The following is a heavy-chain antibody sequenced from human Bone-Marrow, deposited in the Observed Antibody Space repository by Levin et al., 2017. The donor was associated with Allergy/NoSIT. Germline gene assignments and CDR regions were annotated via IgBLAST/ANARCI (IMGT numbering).Heavy chain of an antibody. CDR2: ISYDGSNK. CDR3: AKDRYYDSSGGDLDAFDI. Sequence: GGSLRLSCAASGFTFSSYGMHWVRQAPGKGLEWVAVISYDGSNKYYADSVKGRFTISRDNSKNTLYLQMNSLRAEDTAVYYCAKDRYYDSSGGDLDAFDIWGQGTMVTVSS. V-gene: IGHV3-30*18. J-gene: IGHJ3*02. D-gene: IGHD3-22*01. CDR1: GFTFSSYG.